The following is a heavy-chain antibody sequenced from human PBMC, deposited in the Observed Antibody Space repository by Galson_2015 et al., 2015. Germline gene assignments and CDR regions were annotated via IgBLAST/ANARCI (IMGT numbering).Heavy chain of an antibody. J-gene: IGHJ4*02. CDR2: IYYSGST. V-gene: IGHV4-31*03. CDR1: GGSISSGGYY. CDR3: ARGLTYYDILTGYERAKPFDY. D-gene: IGHD3-9*01. Sequence: TLSLTCTVSGGSISSGGYYWSWIRQHPGKGLEWIGYIYYSGSTYYNPSLKSRVTISVDTSKNQFSLKLSSVTAADTAVYYCARGLTYYDILTGYERAKPFDYWGQGTLVTVSS.